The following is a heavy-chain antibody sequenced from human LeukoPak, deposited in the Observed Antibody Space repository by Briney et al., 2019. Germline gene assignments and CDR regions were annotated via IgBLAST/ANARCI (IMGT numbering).Heavy chain of an antibody. V-gene: IGHV4-39*01. CDR1: GVSISSNSYY. CDR3: ASTYSGRIAARPDLYFQH. J-gene: IGHJ1*01. CDR2: MYYSGST. Sequence: SETLSLTCTVSGVSISSNSYYWGWIRQPPGKGLEWIGSMYYSGSTYYNPSLKSRVTISVDTSKNQFSLKLSSVTAADTAVYYCASTYSGRIAARPDLYFQHWGQGTLVTVSS. D-gene: IGHD6-6*01.